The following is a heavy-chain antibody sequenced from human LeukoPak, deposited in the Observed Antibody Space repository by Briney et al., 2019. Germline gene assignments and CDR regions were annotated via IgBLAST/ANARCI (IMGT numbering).Heavy chain of an antibody. Sequence: QSGGSLRLSCAASGFTVSSTYMSWVRQAPGKGLEWVSVIYSGGNTYYADSVKGRFTISRDNSKNTLYLQMNSLRGEDTAVYYCARYPVGAGLPDALDIWGQGTTVTVSS. CDR2: IYSGGNT. D-gene: IGHD1-26*01. J-gene: IGHJ3*02. V-gene: IGHV3-53*01. CDR3: ARYPVGAGLPDALDI. CDR1: GFTVSSTY.